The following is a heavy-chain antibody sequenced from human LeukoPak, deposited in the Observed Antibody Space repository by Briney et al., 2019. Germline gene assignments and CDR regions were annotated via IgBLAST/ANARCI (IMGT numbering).Heavy chain of an antibody. V-gene: IGHV1-8*03. Sequence: ASVKVSCKASGYTFTSYDINWVRQATGQGLEWMGWMNPNSGNTGYAQKFQGRVTITRNTSISTAYMELSSLRSEDTAVYYCARVVVPPDYYYYYLDVWGKGTTVTVSS. CDR1: GYTFTSYD. D-gene: IGHD3-22*01. CDR3: ARVVVPPDYYYYYLDV. J-gene: IGHJ6*03. CDR2: MNPNSGNT.